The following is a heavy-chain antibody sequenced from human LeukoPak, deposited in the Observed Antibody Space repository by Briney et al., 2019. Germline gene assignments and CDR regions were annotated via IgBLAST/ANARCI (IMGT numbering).Heavy chain of an antibody. CDR3: ARGRGYYYYYMDV. CDR1: GGSISSYY. Sequence: SETLSLTCTVSGGSISSYYWSWIRQPPGKGLEWIGYIYYSGSTNYNPSLKSRVTISVDTSKNQFSLKLSSVTAADTAVYYCARGRGYYYYYMDVWGKGTTVTVSS. D-gene: IGHD3-10*01. CDR2: IYYSGST. V-gene: IGHV4-59*01. J-gene: IGHJ6*03.